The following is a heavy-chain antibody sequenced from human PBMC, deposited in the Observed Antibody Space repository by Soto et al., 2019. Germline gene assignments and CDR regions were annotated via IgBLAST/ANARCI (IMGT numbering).Heavy chain of an antibody. Sequence: PGGSLRLSCAASGFTFSSYAMSWVRQAPGKGLEWVSAISGSGGSTYYADSVKGRFTISRDNSKNTLYLQMNSLRAEDTAVYYCAKDRRAYYYDSSGYYLNWFDPRGQGTLVTVSS. CDR1: GFTFSSYA. D-gene: IGHD3-22*01. J-gene: IGHJ5*02. CDR3: AKDRRAYYYDSSGYYLNWFDP. CDR2: ISGSGGST. V-gene: IGHV3-23*01.